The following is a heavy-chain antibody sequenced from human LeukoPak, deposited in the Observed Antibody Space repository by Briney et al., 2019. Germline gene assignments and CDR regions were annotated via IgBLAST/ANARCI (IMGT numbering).Heavy chain of an antibody. Sequence: GGSLRLSCAASGFTFSSYGMHWVRQAPGKGLEWVAVMSYDGSNKYYADSVKGRFTISRDNSENTLYLQMNSLRTEDTAVYYCAKVRGGRTARLAPLEYWGQGTLATVSS. CDR1: GFTFSSYG. J-gene: IGHJ4*02. CDR3: AKVRGGRTARLAPLEY. CDR2: MSYDGSNK. V-gene: IGHV3-30*18. D-gene: IGHD3-16*01.